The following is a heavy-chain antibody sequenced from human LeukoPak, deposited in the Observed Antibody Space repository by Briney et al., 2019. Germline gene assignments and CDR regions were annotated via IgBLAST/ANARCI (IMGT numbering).Heavy chain of an antibody. J-gene: IGHJ4*02. Sequence: SETLSLTCTVSGGSISSGGYYWNWIRQHPGKGLEWTGYIYYSGSTYYNPSLKSRVTISVDMSKNQFSLKLSSVTAADTAVYYCARDRYDSSGYYYFDYWGQGTLVTVSS. CDR3: ARDRYDSSGYYYFDY. CDR1: GGSISSGGYY. CDR2: IYYSGST. V-gene: IGHV4-31*03. D-gene: IGHD3-22*01.